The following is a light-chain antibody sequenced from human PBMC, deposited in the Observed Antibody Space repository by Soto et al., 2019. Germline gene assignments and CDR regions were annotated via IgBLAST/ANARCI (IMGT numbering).Light chain of an antibody. V-gene: IGKV1-17*01. CDR3: LHHNNYPLT. CDR1: QGIRND. J-gene: IGKJ4*01. Sequence: DIQMTQSPSSLSASVGDRVTITCRASQGIRNDLGWYQQKPWKAPKRLIYAASSLQSGVTSRFSVSGSCTEFTLTITSLQPEAFPTYYCLHHNNYPLTFGGGTKVEIK. CDR2: AAS.